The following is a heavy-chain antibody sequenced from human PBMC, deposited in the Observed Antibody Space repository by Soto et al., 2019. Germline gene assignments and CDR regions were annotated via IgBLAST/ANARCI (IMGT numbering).Heavy chain of an antibody. CDR1: GYSFTAYG. V-gene: IGHV1-18*01. D-gene: IGHD3-3*01. CDR3: ARDAPPPELRFLGWHNYEYNGMDV. J-gene: IGHJ6*02. CDR2: ISCYNGKT. Sequence: QVQVVQSGDEVKETGASVRVSCKTSGYSFTAYGISWVRQAPGQGLEWMGWISCYNGKTKYAQKVQGRVTMTTDTSTSTAYMEVSSVKSDDTAIYYCARDAPPPELRFLGWHNYEYNGMDVWGQGATVTVSS.